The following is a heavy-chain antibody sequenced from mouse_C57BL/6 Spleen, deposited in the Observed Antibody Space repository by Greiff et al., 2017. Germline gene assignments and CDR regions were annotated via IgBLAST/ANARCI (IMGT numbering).Heavy chain of an antibody. D-gene: IGHD2-1*01. CDR3: ASGGYVNYPFYFDD. J-gene: IGHJ2*01. V-gene: IGHV1-18*01. CDR2: INPNNGGT. Sequence: VQLKESGPELVKPGASVKIPCKASGYTFTDYNMDWVKQSHGKSLEWIGDINPNNGGTIYNQKFKGQATFTVDKSSSTAYMELRSLTSEDTAVYYCASGGYVNYPFYFDDWGKGTTLTVAT. CDR1: GYTFTDYN.